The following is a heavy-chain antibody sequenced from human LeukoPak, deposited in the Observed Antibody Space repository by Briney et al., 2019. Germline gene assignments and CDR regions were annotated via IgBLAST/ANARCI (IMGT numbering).Heavy chain of an antibody. CDR1: GFTFDDYG. CDR3: PRYYYDSSGYYYDDY. Sequence: PGGSLRLSCAASGFTFDDYGMSWVRQAPGKGLEWVSGINWNGGSTGYADSVKGRFTISRDNAKNSLYLQMNSLRAEDTALYYCPRYYYDSSGYYYDDYWGQGTLVTVSS. J-gene: IGHJ4*02. CDR2: INWNGGST. D-gene: IGHD3-22*01. V-gene: IGHV3-20*04.